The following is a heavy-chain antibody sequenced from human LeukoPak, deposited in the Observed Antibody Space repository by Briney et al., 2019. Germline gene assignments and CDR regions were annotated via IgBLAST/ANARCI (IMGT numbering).Heavy chain of an antibody. CDR3: AKIGYCSSTSCYQDAFDI. CDR2: IYPGDSDT. Sequence: GESLKISCKGSGYSFTSYWIGWVRQMPGKGLEWMGIIYPGDSDTRYSPSFQGQVTISADKSISTAYLQWSSLKASDTAMYYCAKIGYCSSTSCYQDAFDIWAKGQWSPSLQ. D-gene: IGHD2-2*01. CDR1: GYSFTSYW. V-gene: IGHV5-51*01. J-gene: IGHJ3*02.